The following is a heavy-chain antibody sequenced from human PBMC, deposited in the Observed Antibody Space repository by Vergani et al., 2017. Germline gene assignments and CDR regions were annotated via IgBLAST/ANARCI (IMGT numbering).Heavy chain of an antibody. J-gene: IGHJ4*02. D-gene: IGHD5-18*01. CDR2: ISGRRGDDT. CDR1: RFTFSSYA. CDR3: AKDQGRGYSYGSAH. Sequence: EVQLLESGGGLVQSGGSLRLSCVASRFTFSSYAMSWVRQAPGKGLEWVSGISGRRGDDTYYADSVKGRFTISRDNSENTLDLQMNRLRAEDTAVYYCAKDQGRGYSYGSAHWGQGTLVTVSS. V-gene: IGHV3-23*01.